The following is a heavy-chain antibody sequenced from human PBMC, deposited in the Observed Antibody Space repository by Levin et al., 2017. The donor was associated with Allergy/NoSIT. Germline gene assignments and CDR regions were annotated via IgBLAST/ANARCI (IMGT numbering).Heavy chain of an antibody. V-gene: IGHV1-58*01. Sequence: SVKVSCKASGFTFTSSAVQWVRQARGQRLEWIGWIVVGSGNTNYAQKFQERVTITRDMSTSTAYMELSSLRSEDTAVYYCAAADNWNYFYAFDIWGQGTMVTVSS. CDR1: GFTFTSSA. J-gene: IGHJ3*02. CDR2: IVVGSGNT. D-gene: IGHD1-7*01. CDR3: AAADNWNYFYAFDI.